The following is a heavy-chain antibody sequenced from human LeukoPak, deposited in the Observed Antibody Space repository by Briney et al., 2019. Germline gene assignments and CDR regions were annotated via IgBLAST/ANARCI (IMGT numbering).Heavy chain of an antibody. J-gene: IGHJ5*02. V-gene: IGHV1-2*02. D-gene: IGHD5-12*01. Sequence: GASVKVSCKASGYTFTGYYMHWVRQAPGQGLEWMGWINPNSGGTNYAQKFQGRVTITADKSTSTAYMELSSLRSEDTAVYHCAAAPPYSGFDWGESWGQGTLVTVSS. CDR3: AAAPPYSGFDWGES. CDR2: INPNSGGT. CDR1: GYTFTGYY.